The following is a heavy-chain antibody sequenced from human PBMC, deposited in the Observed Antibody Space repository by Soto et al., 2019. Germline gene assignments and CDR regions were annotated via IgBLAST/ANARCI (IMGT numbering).Heavy chain of an antibody. Sequence: QVQLVQSGAEVKTPGSSVKVSCKASGGTFSSYTFSWVRQAPGQGLEWMGRIIPIVGIVNYAQKFQGRGTITADKYTSTAYMELSRLRSEDTAVYSCARTFTTVAKEYYCGRDVWGQGTRVTVSS. V-gene: IGHV1-69*02. CDR3: ARTFTTVAKEYYCGRDV. CDR1: GGTFSSYT. D-gene: IGHD4-17*01. J-gene: IGHJ6*02. CDR2: IIPIVGIV.